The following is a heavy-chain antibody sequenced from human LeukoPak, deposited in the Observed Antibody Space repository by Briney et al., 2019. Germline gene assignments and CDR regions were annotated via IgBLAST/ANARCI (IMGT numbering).Heavy chain of an antibody. V-gene: IGHV3-7*01. CDR3: ARVNARPGTSWYFDY. J-gene: IGHJ4*02. Sequence: EGSLRLSCAASGFTFDDYAMHWVRQAPGKGLEWVANIKEDGSEKYYVDSVKGRFTISRDNAKNSLYLQMNSLRAEDTAVYYCARVNARPGTSWYFDYWGQGTLVTVSS. CDR2: IKEDGSEK. CDR1: GFTFDDYA. D-gene: IGHD6-13*01.